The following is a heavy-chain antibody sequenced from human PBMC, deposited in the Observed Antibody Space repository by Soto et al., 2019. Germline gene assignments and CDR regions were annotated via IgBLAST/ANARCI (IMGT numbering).Heavy chain of an antibody. CDR2: IYYSGST. V-gene: IGHV4-59*01. Sequence: PSETLSLTCTVSGGSISSYYWSWIRQPPGKGPEWIGYIYYSGSTNYNPSLKSRVTISVDTSKNQFSLKLSSVTAADTAVYYCARTGYGSGSYLSSQYYYYYYMDVWGKGTTVTVSS. CDR3: ARTGYGSGSYLSSQYYYYYYMDV. CDR1: GGSISSYY. D-gene: IGHD3-10*01. J-gene: IGHJ6*03.